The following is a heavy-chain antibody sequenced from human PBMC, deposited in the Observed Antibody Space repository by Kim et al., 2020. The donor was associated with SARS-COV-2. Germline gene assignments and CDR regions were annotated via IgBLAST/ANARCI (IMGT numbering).Heavy chain of an antibody. V-gene: IGHV5-10-1*01. CDR1: GYSFTSYW. D-gene: IGHD2-2*01. CDR2: IDPSDSYT. Sequence: GESLKISCKGSGYSFTSYWISWVRQMPGKGLEWMGRIDPSDSYTNYSPSFQGHVTISADKSISTAYLQWSSLKASDTAMYYCARLVYIVVVPAAMTLDYWGQGTLVTVSS. J-gene: IGHJ4*02. CDR3: ARLVYIVVVPAAMTLDY.